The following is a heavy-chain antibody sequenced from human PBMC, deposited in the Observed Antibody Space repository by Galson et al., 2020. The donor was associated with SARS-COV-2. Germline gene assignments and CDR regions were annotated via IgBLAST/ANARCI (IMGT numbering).Heavy chain of an antibody. CDR3: ARDYGGYSHFFDF. CDR1: GGSISSSFW. D-gene: IGHD2-21*02. Sequence: SETLSLTCAVSGGSISSSFWWTWVRQPPGKGLEWIGEIYHSGNTHYNPSLKSRVSISVDTSKNQFSLKLSSVTAADTAVYYCARDYGGYSHFFDFWGQGTLVTVSS. CDR2: IYHSGNT. J-gene: IGHJ4*02. V-gene: IGHV4-4*02.